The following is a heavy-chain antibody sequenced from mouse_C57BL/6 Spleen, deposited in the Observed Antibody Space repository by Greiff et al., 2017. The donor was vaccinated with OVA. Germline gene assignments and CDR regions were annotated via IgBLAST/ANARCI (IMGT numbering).Heavy chain of an antibody. J-gene: IGHJ2*01. CDR3: ARGSSGYVGDY. V-gene: IGHV3-6*01. CDR2: ISYDGSN. D-gene: IGHD3-2*02. Sequence: EVQLVESGPGLVKPSQSLSLTCSVPGYSITSGYYWNWIRQFPGNKLEWMGYISYDGSNNYNPSLKNRISITRDTSKNQFFLKLNSVTTEDTATYYCARGSSGYVGDYWGQGTTLTVSS. CDR1: GYSITSGYY.